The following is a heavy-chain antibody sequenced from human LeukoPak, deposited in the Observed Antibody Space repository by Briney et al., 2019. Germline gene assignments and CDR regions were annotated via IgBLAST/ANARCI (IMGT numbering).Heavy chain of an antibody. CDR1: GGSISGYY. J-gene: IGHJ6*02. D-gene: IGHD3-22*01. Sequence: SETLFLTCTVSGGSISGYYWSWIRQPPGKGLEWIGEINHSGSTNYNPSLKSRVTISVDTSKNQFSLKLSSVTAADTAVYYCARGHSSGYYVHYYYGMDVWGQGTTVTVSS. CDR2: INHSGST. V-gene: IGHV4-34*01. CDR3: ARGHSSGYYVHYYYGMDV.